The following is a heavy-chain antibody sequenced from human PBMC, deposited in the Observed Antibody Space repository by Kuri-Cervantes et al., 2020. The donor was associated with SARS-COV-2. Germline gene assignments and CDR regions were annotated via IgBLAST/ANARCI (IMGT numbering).Heavy chain of an antibody. CDR2: INHSGST. CDR3: ARAAPDIVVVPAAKYFDY. Sequence: SETLSLTCAVYGGSFSGYYWSWIRQPPGKGLEWIGEINHSGSTNYNPSLKSRVTISVDTSKNHFSLKLSSVTAADTAVYYCARAAPDIVVVPAAKYFDYWGQGTLVTVSS. J-gene: IGHJ4*02. D-gene: IGHD2-2*01. CDR1: GGSFSGYY. V-gene: IGHV4-34*01.